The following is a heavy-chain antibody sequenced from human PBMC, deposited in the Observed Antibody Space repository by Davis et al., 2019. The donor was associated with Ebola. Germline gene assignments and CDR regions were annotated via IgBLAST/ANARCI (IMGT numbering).Heavy chain of an antibody. CDR3: AKSDYYDAFDI. Sequence: GESLKISCAASGFTFSDYYMSWIRQAPGKGLEWVSLIGGGGDDTYYPDSVKGRFTISRDNSKNMLFLQMNSLRAEDTAVYYCAKSDYYDAFDIWGQGTMVTVSS. CDR1: GFTFSDYY. J-gene: IGHJ3*02. V-gene: IGHV3-23*01. CDR2: IGGGGDDT. D-gene: IGHD2-21*01.